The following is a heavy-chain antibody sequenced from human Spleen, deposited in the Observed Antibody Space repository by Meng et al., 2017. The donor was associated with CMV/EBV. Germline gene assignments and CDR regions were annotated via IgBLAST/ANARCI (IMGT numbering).Heavy chain of an antibody. CDR1: GFTFSNYE. D-gene: IGHD3-3*01. V-gene: IGHV3-48*03. J-gene: IGHJ4*02. CDR2: ISATGSIA. Sequence: GESLKISCTASGFTFSNYEMNWVRQAPGKGLEWVSHISATGSIAYYADSVKGRFTISRDNAKNLLFLQMNSLRAEDSGFYYCAREERDYDFWTGYHNLDYWGQGTLVTVSS. CDR3: AREERDYDFWTGYHNLDY.